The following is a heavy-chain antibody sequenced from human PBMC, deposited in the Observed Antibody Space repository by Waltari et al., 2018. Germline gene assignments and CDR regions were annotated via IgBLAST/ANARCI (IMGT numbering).Heavy chain of an antibody. J-gene: IGHJ1*01. CDR1: GFTTVTHA. D-gene: IGHD1-20*01. Sequence: VQPLESGGGLVQPGGSLTLPCQAPGFTTVTHALNWVRQAPGKGRGWVSSISVSDATYYADSVKGRFTISRDYSDNTVCLQMDSLRADDTAVYFCAKPFYNWDDPPHSWGQGTPVTVSS. V-gene: IGHV3-23*01. CDR2: ISVSDAT. CDR3: AKPFYNWDDPPHS.